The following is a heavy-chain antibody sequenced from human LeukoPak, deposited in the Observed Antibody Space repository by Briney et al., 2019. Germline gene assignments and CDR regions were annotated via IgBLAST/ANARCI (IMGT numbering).Heavy chain of an antibody. CDR1: GGSISSSSYY. V-gene: IGHV4-39*01. Sequence: SETLSLTCTVSGGSISSSSYYWGWIRQPPGKGLEWIGCIYYSGSTYYNPSLKSRVTISVDTSKNQFSLKLSSVTAADTAVCYGARDYDNSGYYWSAYFDYWGQGTLVTVSS. D-gene: IGHD3-22*01. CDR2: IYYSGST. J-gene: IGHJ4*02. CDR3: ARDYDNSGYYWSAYFDY.